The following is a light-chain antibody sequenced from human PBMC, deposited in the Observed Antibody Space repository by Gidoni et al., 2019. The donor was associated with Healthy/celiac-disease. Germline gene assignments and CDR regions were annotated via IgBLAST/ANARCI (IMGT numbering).Light chain of an antibody. CDR3: QQSYSTLWT. J-gene: IGKJ1*01. CDR2: AAS. V-gene: IGKV1-39*01. Sequence: DIQMTQSPSSLSASVGDRVTITCRASQSISSYLNWYQQKPGKAPKLLIYAASSLQSGVPSWFSGSGSGTDFTLTISSLQPEDFATYYCQQSYSTLWTFXQXTKVEIK. CDR1: QSISSY.